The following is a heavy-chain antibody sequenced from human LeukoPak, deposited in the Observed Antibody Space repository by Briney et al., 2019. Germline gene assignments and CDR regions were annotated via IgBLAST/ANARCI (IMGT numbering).Heavy chain of an antibody. J-gene: IGHJ4*02. D-gene: IGHD6-13*01. CDR2: IGSGGDT. V-gene: IGHV3-23*01. CDR1: GFTFSSYA. Sequence: GGSLRLSCAASGFTFSSYAMTWVRQAPGKGLEWVSVIGSGGDTYYADSVKGRFTISRDNSKNTLYLQMNSLRAEDTAVYYCARKSTAARLDDYWGQGTLVTVSS. CDR3: ARKSTAARLDDY.